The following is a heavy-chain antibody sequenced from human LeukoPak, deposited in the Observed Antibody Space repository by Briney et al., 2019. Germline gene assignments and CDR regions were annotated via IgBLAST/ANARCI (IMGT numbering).Heavy chain of an antibody. CDR2: IYYSGST. CDR1: GVSVSSYY. V-gene: IGHV4-59*02. Sequence: TSETLSLTCTGSGVSVSSYYWGWIRQAPGKGLEWIGYIYYSGSTNYNPSLKSRVTISLDASKTQSSLKLSSVTPADTAVYYCASAKPPTVVTSLPFDSWGQGTLVTVSS. D-gene: IGHD4-23*01. J-gene: IGHJ4*02. CDR3: ASAKPPTVVTSLPFDS.